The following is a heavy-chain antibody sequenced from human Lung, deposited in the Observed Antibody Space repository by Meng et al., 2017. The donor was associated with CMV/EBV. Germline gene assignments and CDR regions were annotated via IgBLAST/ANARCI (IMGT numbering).Heavy chain of an antibody. V-gene: IGHV4-38-2*02. Sequence: SXTLSLXCTVSGYSISSPYYWGWIRQPPGMGLEWIGSIYYSGNTYYNPSLKSRVTISVDTSKNQFSLKLSSVTAADTAVYYCARDRRGSYVTGWGYWGQGTLVTVS. CDR2: IYYSGNT. J-gene: IGHJ4*02. CDR1: GYSISSPYY. D-gene: IGHD3-16*01. CDR3: ARDRRGSYVTGWGY.